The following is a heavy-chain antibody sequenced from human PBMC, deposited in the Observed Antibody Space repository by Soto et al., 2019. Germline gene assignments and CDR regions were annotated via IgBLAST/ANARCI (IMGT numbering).Heavy chain of an antibody. CDR1: GFTVSSNY. Sequence: EVQLVESGGGLVQPGGSLRLSCAASGFTVSSNYMSWVRQAPGKVLGWVSVIYSGGSTYYSDSVQGRFTISRDNSKNTLYLQMNSLRAEDTAVYYCARRSVGGDYYYYYMDVWGKGTTVTVSS. CDR3: ARRSVGGDYYYYYMDV. J-gene: IGHJ6*03. V-gene: IGHV3-66*01. CDR2: IYSGGST. D-gene: IGHD2-15*01.